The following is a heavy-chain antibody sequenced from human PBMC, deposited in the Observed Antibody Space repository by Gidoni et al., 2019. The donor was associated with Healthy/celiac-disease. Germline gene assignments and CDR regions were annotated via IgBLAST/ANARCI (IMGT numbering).Heavy chain of an antibody. CDR1: GGFFSGYS. D-gene: IGHD6-6*01. V-gene: IGHV4-34*01. CDR2: INHSGST. Sequence: QVQLQQWGAGLLTPSETLSLTCAAYGGFFSGYSWSWSRQPPGKGLEWIGEINHSGSTNYDPSLKSRVTISVDTSKNQFSLKLSSVTAADTAVYCCARTNSSSSVDYWGQGTLVTVSS. CDR3: ARTNSSSSVDY. J-gene: IGHJ4*02.